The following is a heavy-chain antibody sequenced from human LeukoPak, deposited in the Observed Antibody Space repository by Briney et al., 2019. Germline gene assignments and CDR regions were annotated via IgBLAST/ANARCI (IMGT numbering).Heavy chain of an antibody. CDR1: GFTFSSDA. Sequence: PAGGSPRLSCAASGFTFSSDAMHWVRQAPGKGLEWVAVISYDGSNKYYADSVKGRFTISRDNSKNTLYLQMNSLRAEDTAVYYCAVQSPYSSSWYGAFDIWGQGTMVTVSS. CDR3: AVQSPYSSSWYGAFDI. J-gene: IGHJ3*02. CDR2: ISYDGSNK. V-gene: IGHV3-30-3*01. D-gene: IGHD6-13*01.